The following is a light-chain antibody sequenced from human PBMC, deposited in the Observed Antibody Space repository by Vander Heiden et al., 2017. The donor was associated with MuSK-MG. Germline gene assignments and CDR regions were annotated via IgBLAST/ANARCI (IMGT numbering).Light chain of an antibody. CDR2: SAS. J-gene: IGKJ4*02. Sequence: EIVTTQSPATLYVSPGGRATLSCRASQSLISSLSWYHQQPGQDPSLLIYSASTRATGIPARFSGSRSGTEFTLTTISLQSEDFSVYYCQQHHNGPPLTFGGGTKVEIK. CDR3: QQHHNGPPLT. V-gene: IGKV3-15*01. CDR1: QSLISS.